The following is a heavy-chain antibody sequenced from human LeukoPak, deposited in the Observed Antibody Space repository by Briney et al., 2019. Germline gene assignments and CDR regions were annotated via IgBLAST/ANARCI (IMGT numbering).Heavy chain of an antibody. CDR1: GGSFSGYY. D-gene: IGHD2-2*01. Sequence: SETLSLTCAVYGGSFSGYYWSWIRQPPGKGLEWIGEINHSGSTNYNPSLKSRVTISVDTTKNQYSLKLSSVTAADTAVYYCARGPRRGYAYYFDYLGQGTLVTVSS. V-gene: IGHV4-34*01. CDR3: ARGPRRGYAYYFDY. J-gene: IGHJ4*02. CDR2: INHSGST.